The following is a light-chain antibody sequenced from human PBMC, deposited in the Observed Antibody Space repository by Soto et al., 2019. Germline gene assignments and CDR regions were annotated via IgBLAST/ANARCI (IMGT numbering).Light chain of an antibody. CDR1: SSDVDGHNY. V-gene: IGLV2-14*01. J-gene: IGLJ2*01. CDR2: EVN. Sequence: QSVLTQPASVSGSPGQSITISCTGTSSDVDGHNYVSWYQQHPGKAPKNMIYEVNNGPSGVSDRFSGSKSGNTASLTISGLQAEDEAYYYCSSFTNSGTVVFGGGTKVTVL. CDR3: SSFTNSGTVV.